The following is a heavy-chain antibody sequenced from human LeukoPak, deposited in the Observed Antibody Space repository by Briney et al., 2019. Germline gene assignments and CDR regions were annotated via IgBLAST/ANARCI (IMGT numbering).Heavy chain of an antibody. J-gene: IGHJ4*02. CDR1: GFTFSSYA. V-gene: IGHV3-33*01. CDR2: LWYDGSNK. Sequence: GGSLILSCAASGFTFSSYAMHWVRQAPGKGLEWVAVLWYDGSNKYYADSVKGRFTISRDNSKNTLYLQMNSLRVEDTAVYYCSRGIDGYDSIVDYWGQGTLVTVSS. CDR3: SRGIDGYDSIVDY. D-gene: IGHD5-24*01.